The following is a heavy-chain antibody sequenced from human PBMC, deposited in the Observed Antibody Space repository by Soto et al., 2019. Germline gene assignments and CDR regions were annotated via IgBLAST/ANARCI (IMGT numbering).Heavy chain of an antibody. Sequence: GGSLRLSCAASGFTFSSYAMSWVRQAPGKGLEWVSAISGSGGSTYYADSVKGRFTISRGNSKNTLYLQMNSLRAEDTAVYYCAKSRVLRFLEWLSPIITPDYWGQGTLVTVSS. J-gene: IGHJ4*02. CDR2: ISGSGGST. D-gene: IGHD3-3*01. CDR1: GFTFSSYA. CDR3: AKSRVLRFLEWLSPIITPDY. V-gene: IGHV3-23*01.